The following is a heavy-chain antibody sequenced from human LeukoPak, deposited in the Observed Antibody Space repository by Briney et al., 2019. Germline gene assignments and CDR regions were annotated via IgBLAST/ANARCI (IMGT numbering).Heavy chain of an antibody. J-gene: IGHJ4*02. Sequence: PGGSLRLSCAASGFTFSVFWMSWARQAPGKGLEWVANIKQDGSEKYYVDSVKGRFTISRDNDNNSMYLQINSLRAEDTAVYYCARYHGGYFAYWGQGTLVTVSS. CDR1: GFTFSVFW. CDR3: ARYHGGYFAY. D-gene: IGHD2-15*01. CDR2: IKQDGSEK. V-gene: IGHV3-7*01.